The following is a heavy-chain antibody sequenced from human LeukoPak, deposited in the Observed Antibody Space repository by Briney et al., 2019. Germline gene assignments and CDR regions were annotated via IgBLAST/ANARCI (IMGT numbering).Heavy chain of an antibody. CDR2: ISSSSSYI. CDR3: ARDRADFWSGYYTGGAFDI. D-gene: IGHD3-3*01. CDR1: GFTFSSYS. V-gene: IGHV3-21*01. Sequence: PGGSLRLSCAASGFTFSSYSMNWVRQAPGKGLEWVSSISSSSSYIYYADSVKGRFTISRDNAKNSLYLQMNSLRAEDTAVYYCARDRADFWSGYYTGGAFDIWGQGTMVTVSS. J-gene: IGHJ3*02.